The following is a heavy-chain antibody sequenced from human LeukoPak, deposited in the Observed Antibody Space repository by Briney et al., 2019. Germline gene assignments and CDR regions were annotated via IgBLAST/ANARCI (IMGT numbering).Heavy chain of an antibody. CDR1: GGSISSSNW. CDR3: ARDKHSKYYYMDV. J-gene: IGHJ6*03. CDR2: IYHSGST. V-gene: IGHV4-4*02. Sequence: SETLSLTCAVSGGSISSSNWWSWVRQPPGKGLEWIGEIYHSGSTNYNPSLKSRVTISVDKSKNQFSLKLSSVTAADTAVYYCARDKHSKYYYMDVWGKGTTVTVSS.